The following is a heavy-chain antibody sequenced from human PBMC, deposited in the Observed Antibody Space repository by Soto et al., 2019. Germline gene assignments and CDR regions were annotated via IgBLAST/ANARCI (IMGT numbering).Heavy chain of an antibody. Sequence: SETLSLTCTVSGGSISSYYWSWIRQPPGKGQEWIGYIYYSGSTNYNPSPKSRVTISVDTSKNQFSLKLCFVTAADTAVYYCARHQDSWGQGTLVTVSS. J-gene: IGHJ4*02. CDR1: GGSISSYY. CDR2: IYYSGST. V-gene: IGHV4-59*08. CDR3: ARHQDS.